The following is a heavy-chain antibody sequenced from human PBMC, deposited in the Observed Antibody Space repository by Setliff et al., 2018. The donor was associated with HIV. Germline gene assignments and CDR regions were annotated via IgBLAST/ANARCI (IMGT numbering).Heavy chain of an antibody. J-gene: IGHJ3*02. D-gene: IGHD3-16*01. Sequence: SETLSLTCDVSGYSIGSDYFWGWIRQTPGNRLEWIGSVYQSNTLYYNPSLKSRATISVDTSKNQFSLRLTSVTATGTAFYYCARGGRSWFQNFHGAFDIWDQGTMVTVSS. CDR2: VYQSNTL. CDR1: GYSIGSDYF. CDR3: ARGGRSWFQNFHGAFDI. V-gene: IGHV4-38-2*01.